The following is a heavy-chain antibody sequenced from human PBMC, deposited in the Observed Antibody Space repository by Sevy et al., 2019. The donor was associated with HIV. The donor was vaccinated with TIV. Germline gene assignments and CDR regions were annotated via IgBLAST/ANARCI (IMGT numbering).Heavy chain of an antibody. CDR1: GFTFSSYA. J-gene: IGHJ4*02. D-gene: IGHD6-13*01. Sequence: GGSLRLSCAASGFTFSSYAMSWVRQAPGKGLEWVSAISGSGGSTYYVDSVKGRFTISRDNSKNTLYLQMNSLRAEDMAVYYCAKDRVRAAAGYFDYWGQGTLVTVSS. V-gene: IGHV3-23*01. CDR2: ISGSGGST. CDR3: AKDRVRAAAGYFDY.